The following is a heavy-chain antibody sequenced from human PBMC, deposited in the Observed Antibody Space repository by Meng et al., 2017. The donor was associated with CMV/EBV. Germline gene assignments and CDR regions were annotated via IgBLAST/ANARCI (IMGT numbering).Heavy chain of an antibody. CDR2: IIPILGIA. CDR1: GGTFSSYP. D-gene: IGHD2-2*01. CDR3: ARDPRYCSSTSCSDFQH. J-gene: IGHJ1*01. V-gene: IGHV1-69*04. Sequence: SVKVSCKASGGTFSSYPISWVRQAPGQGLEWMGRIIPILGIANYAQKFQGRVTITADKSTSTAYMELSSLRSGDTAVYYCARDPRYCSSTSCSDFQHWGQGTLVTVSS.